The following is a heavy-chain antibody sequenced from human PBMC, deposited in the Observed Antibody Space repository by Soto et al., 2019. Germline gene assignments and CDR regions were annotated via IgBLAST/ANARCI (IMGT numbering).Heavy chain of an antibody. Sequence: ASVKVSCKASGYTFTTYAMHWVRQAPGQRLEWMGWINAGNGNTKYSQKLQGRVTITRDTSASTAYMELSSLRSDDTAVYYCARDPEDNSAFDIWGQGTMVTVS. CDR3: ARDPEDNSAFDI. J-gene: IGHJ3*02. CDR1: GYTFTTYA. CDR2: INAGNGNT. V-gene: IGHV1-3*01. D-gene: IGHD2-15*01.